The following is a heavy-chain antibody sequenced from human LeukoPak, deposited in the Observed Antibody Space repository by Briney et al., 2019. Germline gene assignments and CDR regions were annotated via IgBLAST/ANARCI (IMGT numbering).Heavy chain of an antibody. CDR1: GFTFSSYG. CDR3: ARDPLYSSGWYAFDY. Sequence: GGSLRLSCAASGFTFSSYGMNWVRQAPGKGLEWVSSISSSSSYIYYADSVKGRFTISRGNAKNSLYLQMNSLRAEDTAVYYCARDPLYSSGWYAFDYWGQGTLVTVSS. CDR2: ISSSSSYI. V-gene: IGHV3-21*01. D-gene: IGHD6-19*01. J-gene: IGHJ4*02.